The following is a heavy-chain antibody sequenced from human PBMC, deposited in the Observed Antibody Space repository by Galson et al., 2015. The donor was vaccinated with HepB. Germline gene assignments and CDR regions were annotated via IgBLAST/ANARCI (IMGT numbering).Heavy chain of an antibody. D-gene: IGHD3-22*01. CDR2: IYHSGNT. J-gene: IGHJ5*02. CDR1: GASMTSYY. CDR3: AKQSRFSDSSGYYGT. V-gene: IGHV4-59*08. Sequence: LSLTCTVSGASMTSYYWSWIRQSPEKGLEWVGYIYHSGNTDYNPSLKSRVTMSVDTSKSQISLRLSSVTAADTAVYYCAKQSRFSDSSGYYGTWGQGILVTVSS.